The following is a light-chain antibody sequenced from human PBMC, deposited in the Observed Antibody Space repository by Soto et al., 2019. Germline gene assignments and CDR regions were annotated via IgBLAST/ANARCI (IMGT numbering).Light chain of an antibody. CDR2: AAS. CDR3: QQSYRTPPDT. CDR1: QSIATF. J-gene: IGKJ2*01. V-gene: IGKV1-39*01. Sequence: IPMTQSPSSLSASIGDRVTITCRASQSIATFLNWYQQKPGEAPKLLIYAASTLQSGVPTRFSGSGSGTDFTLTLSGLQPEDFATYYCQQSYRTPPDTFGQGTKLEIK.